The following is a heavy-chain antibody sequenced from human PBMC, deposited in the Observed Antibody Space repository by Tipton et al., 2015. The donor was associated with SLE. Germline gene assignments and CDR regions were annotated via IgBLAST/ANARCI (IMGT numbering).Heavy chain of an antibody. J-gene: IGHJ4*02. D-gene: IGHD4-17*01. CDR1: GVSISSRDY. V-gene: IGHV4-38-2*02. CDR3: ARIHPNNYGDYGPFDY. Sequence: TLSLTCTVSGVSISSRDYWSWVRQPPGKGLEWIGSIYHSGSIYYSGNTYYNPSLESRVTIPADTFKNQFSLKVTSVTAADTAVYFCARIHPNNYGDYGPFDYWGQGILVTVSS. CDR2: IYYSGNT.